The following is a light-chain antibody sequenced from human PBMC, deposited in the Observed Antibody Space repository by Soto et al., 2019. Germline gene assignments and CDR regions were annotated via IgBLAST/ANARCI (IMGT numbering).Light chain of an antibody. CDR1: QSVLYSSNNKNY. J-gene: IGKJ2*01. CDR3: QQYYSTPYT. Sequence: DIVMTQSPDSLAVSLGERATINCKSSQSVLYSSNNKNYLAWYQQKPGQPPKLLIYWASTRESGVPDRFSGSGSGPGFPLTISSLQAEDVAVYYCQQYYSTPYTFGQGTKLEIK. CDR2: WAS. V-gene: IGKV4-1*01.